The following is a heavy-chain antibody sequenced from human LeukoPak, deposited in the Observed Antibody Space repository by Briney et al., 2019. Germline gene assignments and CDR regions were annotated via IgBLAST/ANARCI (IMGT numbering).Heavy chain of an antibody. J-gene: IGHJ4*02. CDR3: ASSQWELRDLFDF. D-gene: IGHD1-26*01. Sequence: SETLSLTCTVSRGSISSSGYYWGWIRQPPGEGLEWIGSIYYSGSTYYNPSLKSRITISVDTSTNQFSLRLSSVTAADTAVYYCASSQWELRDLFDFWGQGTLVTVFS. V-gene: IGHV4-39*01. CDR2: IYYSGST. CDR1: RGSISSSGYY.